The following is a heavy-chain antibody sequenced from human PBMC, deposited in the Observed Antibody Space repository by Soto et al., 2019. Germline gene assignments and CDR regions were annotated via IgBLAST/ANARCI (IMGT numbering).Heavy chain of an antibody. D-gene: IGHD3-10*01. J-gene: IGHJ4*02. CDR1: GGSISSYY. V-gene: IGHV4-59*08. CDR2: IYYSGST. CDR3: ARHADPYGSGSSN. Sequence: SETLSLTCTVSGGSISSYYWSWIRQPPGKGLEWIGYIYYSGSTNYNPSLKSRVTISVDTSKNQFSLKLSSVTAADTAVYYCARHADPYGSGSSNWGQGTLVTVSS.